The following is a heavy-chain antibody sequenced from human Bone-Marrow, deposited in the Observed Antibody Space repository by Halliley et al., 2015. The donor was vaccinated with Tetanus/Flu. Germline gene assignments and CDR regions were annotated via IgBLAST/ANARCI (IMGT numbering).Heavy chain of an antibody. Sequence: QLVQSGVEVKKPGESLKISCKGSGYTFPTYYIGWVRQMPGKGLEWLGIIYPGDSDTRYSPSFQGQVTISADKSTSTAYLQWSSLKASDTAMYYCARYRGPTVTPDYWGQGTLVTVSS. CDR3: ARYRGPTVTPDY. J-gene: IGHJ4*02. CDR1: GYTFPTYY. D-gene: IGHD4-17*01. V-gene: IGHV5-51*01. CDR2: IYPGDSDT.